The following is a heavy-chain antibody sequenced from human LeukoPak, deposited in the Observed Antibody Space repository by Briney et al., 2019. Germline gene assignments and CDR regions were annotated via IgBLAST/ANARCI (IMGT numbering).Heavy chain of an antibody. J-gene: IGHJ4*02. Sequence: GPSVKLSCKASGYTFTGYYMHWVRQAPGQGLEWMGWINPNSGGTNYAQNFQGRVTMTRDTSISTAYMELSRLRSDDTAVYYCARGRTFRPLDYWGQGTLVTVSS. D-gene: IGHD1-14*01. CDR2: INPNSGGT. V-gene: IGHV1-2*02. CDR1: GYTFTGYY. CDR3: ARGRTFRPLDY.